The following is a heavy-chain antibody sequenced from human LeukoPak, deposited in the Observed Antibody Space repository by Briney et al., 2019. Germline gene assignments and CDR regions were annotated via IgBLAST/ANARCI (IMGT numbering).Heavy chain of an antibody. CDR2: IIPIFGTA. D-gene: IGHD2-2*01. V-gene: IGHV1-69*05. CDR1: GGTFSSYA. J-gene: IGHJ4*02. CDR3: AREPLGVVPAAIHC. Sequence: SVKVSCKASGGTFSSYAISWVRQAPGQGLEWLGRIIPIFGTANYAQKFQGRVTITTDESTSTAYMELSSLRSEDTAVYYCAREPLGVVPAAIHCWGQGTLVTVSS.